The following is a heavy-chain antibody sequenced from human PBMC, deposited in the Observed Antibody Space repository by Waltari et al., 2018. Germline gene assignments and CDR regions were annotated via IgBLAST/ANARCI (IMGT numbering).Heavy chain of an antibody. CDR1: GGTFSSYA. CDR2: IIPIFGTA. V-gene: IGHV1-69*01. CDR3: ARGWDCSGINCYADNYYYYYMDV. D-gene: IGHD2-2*01. Sequence: QVQLVQSGAEVKKPGSSVKVSCKASGGTFSSYAISWVRQAPGQGLEWMGGIIPIFGTANYAQKFQGRVAITADEFTSTVYMELGSLRSEDTALYYCARGWDCSGINCYADNYYYYYMDVWGKGTTVTVSS. J-gene: IGHJ6*03.